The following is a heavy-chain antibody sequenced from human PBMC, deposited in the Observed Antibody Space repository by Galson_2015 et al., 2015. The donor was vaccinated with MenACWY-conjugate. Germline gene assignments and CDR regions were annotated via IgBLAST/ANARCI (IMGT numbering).Heavy chain of an antibody. J-gene: IGHJ6*03. CDR1: GFTFSTCA. CDR3: ARGIYAGTRTYYYMDF. V-gene: IGHV3-30*01. D-gene: IGHD6-13*01. CDR2: ISKDGTNP. Sequence: SLRLSCAASGFTFSTCAMHWVRQAPGKGLEWVAVISKDGTNPHYADSVQGRFTIARDNSTNTVYLQMNSLTAEDTAIFYCARGIYAGTRTYYYMDFWGKGTTVTVS.